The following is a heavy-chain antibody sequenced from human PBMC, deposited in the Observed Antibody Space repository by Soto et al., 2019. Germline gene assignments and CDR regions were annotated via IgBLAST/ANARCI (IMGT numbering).Heavy chain of an antibody. Sequence: GGSLRLSCAASGFTFSSYGMHWVRQAPGKGLEWVAVISYDGSNKYYADSVKGRFTISRDNSKNTLYLQMNSLRAEDTAVYYCAKDDGGLRAPFDYWGQGTLVTVSS. CDR2: ISYDGSNK. J-gene: IGHJ4*02. CDR3: AKDDGGLRAPFDY. D-gene: IGHD5-12*01. CDR1: GFTFSSYG. V-gene: IGHV3-30*18.